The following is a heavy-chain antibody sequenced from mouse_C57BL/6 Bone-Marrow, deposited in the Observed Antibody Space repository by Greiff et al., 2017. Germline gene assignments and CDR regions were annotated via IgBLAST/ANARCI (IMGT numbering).Heavy chain of an antibody. J-gene: IGHJ2*01. D-gene: IGHD1-1*01. Sequence: QVQLQQSGPELVKPGASVKISCKASGYAFSSSWMNWVKQRPGKGLEWIGRIYPGDGDTNYTGKFKGKATLTADKTSSTAYMQLSSLTSEDSAVYFCARNGVYYYGSSYFDYWGQGTTLTVSS. V-gene: IGHV1-82*01. CDR3: ARNGVYYYGSSYFDY. CDR2: IYPGDGDT. CDR1: GYAFSSSW.